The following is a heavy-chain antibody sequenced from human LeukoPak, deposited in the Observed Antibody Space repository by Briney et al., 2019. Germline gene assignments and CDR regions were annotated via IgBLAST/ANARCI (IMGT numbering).Heavy chain of an antibody. CDR3: AKDRCSRTNCYLFDF. CDR2: FSGSGANT. CDR1: GFTFATYA. D-gene: IGHD2-2*01. J-gene: IGHJ4*02. V-gene: IGHV3-23*01. Sequence: SGGSLRLSCATSGFTFATYAMNWVRQAPGKGLEWVSGFSGSGANTSYADSVKGRFTISRDSSKNTLYLQMDSLRADDTAVYYCAKDRCSRTNCYLFDFWGQGTLVTVFS.